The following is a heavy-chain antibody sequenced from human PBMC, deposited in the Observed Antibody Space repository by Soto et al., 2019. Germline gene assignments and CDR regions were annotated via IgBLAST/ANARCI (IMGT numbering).Heavy chain of an antibody. Sequence: EVQLLESGGGLVQTGGSLRLSCAASGFTFSNYAMTWVRQAPGKGLVWVSGIRGSGAKAYHADSVKGRFTISRDNSKNTLYLQLNSLRAEDTAVYYCAKGYCGGDCQRCPDGIYGMDVWGQGTTVTVSS. CDR3: AKGYCGGDCQRCPDGIYGMDV. V-gene: IGHV3-23*01. D-gene: IGHD2-21*02. CDR1: GFTFSNYA. J-gene: IGHJ6*02. CDR2: IRGSGAKA.